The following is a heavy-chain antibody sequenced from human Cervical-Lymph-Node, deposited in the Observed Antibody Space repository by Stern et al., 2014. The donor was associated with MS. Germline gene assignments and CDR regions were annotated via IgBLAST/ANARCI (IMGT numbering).Heavy chain of an antibody. D-gene: IGHD6-13*01. CDR2: ISWNSGSI. J-gene: IGHJ4*02. Sequence: EVQLLASGGGLVQPGRSLRLSCAASGFSFGDYAMHWVRQAPGRGLEWVSGISWNSGSIGYADSVKGRFTISRDNAKNSLYLQMNSLRAEDTALYYCAKEGIAAAVVDYWGQGTLVTVSS. CDR3: AKEGIAAAVVDY. V-gene: IGHV3-9*01. CDR1: GFSFGDYA.